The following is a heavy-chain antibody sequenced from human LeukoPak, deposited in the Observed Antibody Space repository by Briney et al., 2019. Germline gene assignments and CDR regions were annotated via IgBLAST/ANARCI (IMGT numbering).Heavy chain of an antibody. CDR1: GFSFNGDW. D-gene: IGHD2-2*01. Sequence: PGGSLRLSCAASGFSFNGDWMNWVRQAPGKGLEWVANIKPDGSQTYYGDSVKGRFSISRDNAKKLLFLQMNSLRAEDTAVYYCVRDGPALLDFDYWGQGTLVTVSS. V-gene: IGHV3-7*01. CDR3: VRDGPALLDFDY. J-gene: IGHJ4*02. CDR2: IKPDGSQT.